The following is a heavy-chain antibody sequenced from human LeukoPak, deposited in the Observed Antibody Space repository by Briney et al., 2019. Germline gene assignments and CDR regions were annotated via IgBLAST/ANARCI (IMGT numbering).Heavy chain of an antibody. Sequence: PSETLSLTCSVYSDSFSGGYWSWVRQPPGKGLDWFGEISDNEGIKYSPSLKSRVTISVDTSKNQFSLKLTSVTAADTAVYYCARGLDRSKTGYWGQGSLVTVSS. CDR1: SDSFSGGY. V-gene: IGHV4-34*01. D-gene: IGHD3-22*01. CDR3: ARGLDRSKTGY. J-gene: IGHJ4*02. CDR2: ISDNEGI.